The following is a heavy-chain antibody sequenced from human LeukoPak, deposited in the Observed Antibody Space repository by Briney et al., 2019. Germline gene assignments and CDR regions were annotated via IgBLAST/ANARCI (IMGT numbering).Heavy chain of an antibody. CDR2: ISGGGTT. Sequence: PGGSLRLSCGASGFTLSSYSMGWVRQAPGKGLECVSAISGGGTTYYADSVQGRFTISRDISTNPLYLQMNSLSAEDTAIYYCAKGSPSLQSPDYWGQGTLVTVSS. V-gene: IGHV3-23*01. CDR3: AKGSPSLQSPDY. D-gene: IGHD1-26*01. J-gene: IGHJ4*02. CDR1: GFTLSSYS.